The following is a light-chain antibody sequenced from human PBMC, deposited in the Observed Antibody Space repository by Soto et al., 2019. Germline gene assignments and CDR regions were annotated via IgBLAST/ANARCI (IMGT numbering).Light chain of an antibody. V-gene: IGLV2-14*01. CDR1: SSDVAFYNH. CDR2: EVN. CDR3: SSFASTHTYA. J-gene: IGLJ1*01. Sequence: QSVLTQPASVSGSPGQSITISCTGTSSDVAFYNHVSWYQQHPGKAPKLPIYEVNNRPSGVSHRFSGSKSGNTASLTISGLQAEDEADYYCSSFASTHTYAFGTGTKVTVL.